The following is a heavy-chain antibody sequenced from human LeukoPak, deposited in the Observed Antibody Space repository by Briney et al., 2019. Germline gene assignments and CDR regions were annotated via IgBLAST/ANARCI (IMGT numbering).Heavy chain of an antibody. CDR2: IYYSGST. CDR3: ARHKIAAAVYFFDY. CDR1: GGSISSSSYY. Sequence: PSETLSLTCTVSGGSISSSSYYWGWIRQPPGKGLEWIGSIYYSGSTYYNPSLKSRVTISVDTSKNQFSLKLSSVTAADTAVYYCARHKIAAAVYFFDYWGQGTLVTVSS. V-gene: IGHV4-39*01. D-gene: IGHD6-13*01. J-gene: IGHJ4*02.